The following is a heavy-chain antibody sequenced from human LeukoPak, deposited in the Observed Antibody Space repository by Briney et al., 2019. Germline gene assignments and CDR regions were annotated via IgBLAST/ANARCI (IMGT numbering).Heavy chain of an antibody. J-gene: IGHJ4*02. CDR1: GFTFSTYS. Sequence: GGSLRLSCAASGFTFSTYSMNWVRQAPGKGLEWASAIFSDSTYIYYADSVKGRFTISRDNTRNSMYLKRNRLRAGDTAVYYCARGLLYGSGTSWLTDYWGQGTLVTVSS. D-gene: IGHD3-10*01. CDR3: ARGLLYGSGTSWLTDY. V-gene: IGHV3-21*01. CDR2: IFSDSTYI.